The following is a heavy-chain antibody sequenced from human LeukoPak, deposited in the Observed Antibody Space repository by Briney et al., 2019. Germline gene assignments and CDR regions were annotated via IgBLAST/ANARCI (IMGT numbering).Heavy chain of an antibody. CDR2: IKQDGSEK. Sequence: PGGSLRLSCAASGFTFSSYWMSWVRQALGKGLEWVANIKQDGSEKYYVDSVKGRFTISRDNAKNSLYLQMNSLRAEDTAVYYCARNPVSYYYDSSGYYPFDPWGQGTLVTVSS. D-gene: IGHD3-22*01. J-gene: IGHJ5*02. CDR3: ARNPVSYYYDSSGYYPFDP. V-gene: IGHV3-7*05. CDR1: GFTFSSYW.